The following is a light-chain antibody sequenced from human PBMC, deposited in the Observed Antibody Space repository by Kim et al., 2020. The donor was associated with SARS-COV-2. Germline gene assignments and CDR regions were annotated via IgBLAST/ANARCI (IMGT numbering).Light chain of an antibody. V-gene: IGKV1-17*03. J-gene: IGKJ1*01. CDR3: QQHNSYPWT. Sequence: SESVGVRVTRTCRASQGICNYLLGVQQKRGKVPKRLIYTAFNMQSGVPSWFRGRGFGTEFTLSVSLQPEDFATCYCQQHNSYPWTFGQWTKVDI. CDR1: QGICNY. CDR2: TAF.